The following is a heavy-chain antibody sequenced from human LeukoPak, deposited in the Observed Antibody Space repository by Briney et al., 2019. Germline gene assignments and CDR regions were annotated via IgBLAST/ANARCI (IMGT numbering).Heavy chain of an antibody. V-gene: IGHV1-46*01. J-gene: IGHJ4*02. Sequence: ASVKVSCKASGYTFTSYYMHWVRQAPGQGLEWMGIINRSGDTTAYAQKFQGRVTITRNTSISTAYMELSSLRSEDTAVYYCARRDFWSGSLYYFDYWGQGTLVTVSS. CDR1: GYTFTSYY. D-gene: IGHD3-3*01. CDR3: ARRDFWSGSLYYFDY. CDR2: INRSGDTT.